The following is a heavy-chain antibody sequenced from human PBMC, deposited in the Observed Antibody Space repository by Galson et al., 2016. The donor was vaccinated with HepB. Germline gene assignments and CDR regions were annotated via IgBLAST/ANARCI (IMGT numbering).Heavy chain of an antibody. Sequence: SLRLSCAASGFVFSSYWMAWVRQAPGKGLEWVANINQDGSEKYYVDSVKGRFTISRDNAKNSLYLRMNSLRAEDTAVYYCARAYSRLGRWRLLYYFDYWGQGTLVTVSS. CDR2: INQDGSEK. CDR1: GFVFSSYW. D-gene: IGHD2/OR15-2a*01. V-gene: IGHV3-7*01. CDR3: ARAYSRLGRWRLLYYFDY. J-gene: IGHJ4*02.